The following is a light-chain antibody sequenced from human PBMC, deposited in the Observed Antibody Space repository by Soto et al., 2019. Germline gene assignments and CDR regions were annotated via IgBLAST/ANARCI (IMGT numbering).Light chain of an antibody. J-gene: IGKJ2*01. Sequence: DIQLTQSPSLLSAPVGDRVTITCRASQGITSYLAWYQQKPGKAPKLLIYAASTLQSGVPSRFSGSGSGTEFSLIISSLQPEDFASYYCQQVDSYPYTFGQGTKLEIK. CDR1: QGITSY. CDR2: AAS. CDR3: QQVDSYPYT. V-gene: IGKV1-9*01.